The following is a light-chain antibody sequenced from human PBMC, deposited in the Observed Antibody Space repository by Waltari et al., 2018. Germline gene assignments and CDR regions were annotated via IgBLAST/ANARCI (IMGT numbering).Light chain of an antibody. CDR1: RSNIGNNY. CDR3: AAWDDSLSVWV. CDR2: RFY. J-gene: IGLJ3*02. Sequence: QSVLTQPPSASGTPGQRVTISCSGGRSNIGNNYVFWYQQFPGTAPKLLIYRFYQRPSGVPDRFSGSKSGTSASLAISGLRSEDEADYYCAAWDDSLSVWVFGVGTKLTV. V-gene: IGLV1-47*01.